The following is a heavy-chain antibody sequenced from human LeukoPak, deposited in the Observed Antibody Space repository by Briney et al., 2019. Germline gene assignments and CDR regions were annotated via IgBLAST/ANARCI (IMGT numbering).Heavy chain of an antibody. D-gene: IGHD6-25*01. Sequence: GGSLRLSCAASGFTFSSYWMSWVRQTPGKGLECVANIKQDGSEKYYVDSVRGRFTLSRDNAKNSLYLQMNSLRVEDTAVYYCATSAARAIESWGQGTLVTVSS. CDR2: IKQDGSEK. J-gene: IGHJ4*02. CDR3: ATSAARAIES. V-gene: IGHV3-7*01. CDR1: GFTFSSYW.